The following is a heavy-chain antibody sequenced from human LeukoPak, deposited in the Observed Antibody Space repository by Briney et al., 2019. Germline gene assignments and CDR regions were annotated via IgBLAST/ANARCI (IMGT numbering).Heavy chain of an antibody. CDR3: ALGYSYGTFHY. V-gene: IGHV3-49*03. Sequence: GGSLRLSCTASGFTFGDYAMSWFRQAPGKGLEWVGFIRSKAYGGTTEYAASVKGRFTISRDDSKSIAYLQMNSLKTEGTAVYYCALGYSYGTFHYWGQGTLVTVSS. CDR2: IRSKAYGGTT. D-gene: IGHD5-18*01. J-gene: IGHJ4*02. CDR1: GFTFGDYA.